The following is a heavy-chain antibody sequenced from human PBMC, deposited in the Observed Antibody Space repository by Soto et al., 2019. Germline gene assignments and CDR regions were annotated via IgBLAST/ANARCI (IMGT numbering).Heavy chain of an antibody. D-gene: IGHD6-19*01. CDR2: MNPNSGNT. V-gene: IGHV1-8*01. J-gene: IGHJ4*02. CDR3: ERVGGDSSGWPLGFDY. CDR1: GYTFTSYD. Sequence: QVQLVQSGAEVKKPGASVKVSCKASGYTFTSYDINWVRQATGQGLEWMGWMNPNSGNTGYAQKFQGRVTMTRNTSISTAYMERRSLRCKDTAVYYCERVGGDSSGWPLGFDYRGQGTPVTVSS.